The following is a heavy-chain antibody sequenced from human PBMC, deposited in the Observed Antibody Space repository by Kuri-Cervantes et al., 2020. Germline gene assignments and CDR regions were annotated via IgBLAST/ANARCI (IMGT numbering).Heavy chain of an antibody. Sequence: GSLRLSCTVSGYSISSGYYWGWIRQPPGKGLEWIGEINHSGSTNYNPSLKSRVTISVDTSKNQFSLKLSSVTAADTAVYYCARSLYSGSYYVDYWGQGTLVTVSS. J-gene: IGHJ4*02. CDR3: ARSLYSGSYYVDY. CDR1: GYSISSGYY. D-gene: IGHD1-26*01. V-gene: IGHV4-38-2*02. CDR2: INHSGST.